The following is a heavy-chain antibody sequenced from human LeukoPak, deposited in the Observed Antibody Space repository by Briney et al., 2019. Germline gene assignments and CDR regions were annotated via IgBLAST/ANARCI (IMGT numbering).Heavy chain of an antibody. CDR2: IGGSGNTM. Sequence: RTGGSLRLSCAASGFTFSDYSMTWIRQAPGKGLEWVSYIGGSGNTMYYADSVKGRFTISRDNAKNSLYLQMNSLRAEDTAVYYCARDGKLHFGLWRAPAPRAHGCVDVWGQGTTVTVSS. J-gene: IGHJ6*02. D-gene: IGHD3-3*01. CDR3: ARDGKLHFGLWRAPAPRAHGCVDV. V-gene: IGHV3-11*01. CDR1: GFTFSDYS.